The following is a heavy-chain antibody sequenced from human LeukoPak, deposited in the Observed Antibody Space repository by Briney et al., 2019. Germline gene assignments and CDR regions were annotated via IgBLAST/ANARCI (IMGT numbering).Heavy chain of an antibody. D-gene: IGHD1-26*01. J-gene: IGHJ4*02. CDR2: INHSGST. Sequence: SETLSLTCAVYGGSFSGYYWSWIRQPPGRGLEWIGEINHSGSTNYNPSLKSRVTISVDTSKNQFSLKLSSVTAADTAVYYCARGRIVGARPIDYWGQGTLVTVSS. CDR1: GGSFSGYY. CDR3: ARGRIVGARPIDY. V-gene: IGHV4-34*01.